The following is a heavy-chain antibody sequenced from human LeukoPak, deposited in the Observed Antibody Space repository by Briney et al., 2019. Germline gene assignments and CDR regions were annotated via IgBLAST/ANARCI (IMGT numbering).Heavy chain of an antibody. CDR1: GYTFTSYA. D-gene: IGHD5-18*01. Sequence: ASVKVSCKASGYTFTSYAMHWVRQAPGQRLEWMGWINAGNGNTKYSQKFQGRVTITRDTSASTAYMELSSLRSEDTAVYYCASPLRGYSYGRYYYYYGMDVWGQGTTVTVPS. V-gene: IGHV1-3*01. CDR3: ASPLRGYSYGRYYYYYGMDV. CDR2: INAGNGNT. J-gene: IGHJ6*02.